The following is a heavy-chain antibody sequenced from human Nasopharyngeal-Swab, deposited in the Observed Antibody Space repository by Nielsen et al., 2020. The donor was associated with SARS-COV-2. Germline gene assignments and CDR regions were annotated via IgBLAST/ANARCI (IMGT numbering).Heavy chain of an antibody. CDR1: GFTFTTQS. D-gene: IGHD3-16*02. CDR2: IKQDGSEK. Sequence: SLTLSCAASGFTFTTQSMTWVRQPPGKGLEWVANIKQDGSEKYYVDSVKGRFTVPRDNPKNLLYLQVNSLRAEDTAVYCWGREGVFVSAHFHQYYMDVWGKGTTVTVSS. CDR3: GREGVFVSAHFHQYYMDV. J-gene: IGHJ6*03. V-gene: IGHV3-7*03.